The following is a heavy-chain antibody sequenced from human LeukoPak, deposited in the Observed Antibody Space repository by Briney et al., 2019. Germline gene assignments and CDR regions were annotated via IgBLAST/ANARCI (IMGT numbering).Heavy chain of an antibody. J-gene: IGHJ4*02. D-gene: IGHD1-1*01. V-gene: IGHV3-30*18. CDR3: AKVVGTGTTPTDY. CDR1: GFTFSSYG. Sequence: GGSLRLSCAASGFTFSSYGMHWVRQAPGKGLEWVAVISYDGSDKYYADSVKGRFTISRDNSKNTLSLQMNSLRVEDTAVYYCAKVVGTGTTPTDYWGQGTLVTVSS. CDR2: ISYDGSDK.